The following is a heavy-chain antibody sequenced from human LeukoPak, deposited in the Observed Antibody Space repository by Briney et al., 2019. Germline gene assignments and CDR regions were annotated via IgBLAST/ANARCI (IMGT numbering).Heavy chain of an antibody. CDR3: ARQAYTDFWNAFPFDP. CDR1: GGSISSYY. J-gene: IGHJ5*02. Sequence: SETLSLTCTVSGGSISSYYWSWIRQPPGKGLEWIGYIYYSGSTNYNPSLKSRVTISVDTSKNQFSLKLSSVTAADTAMYYGARQAYTDFWNAFPFDPWGQGTLVTVSS. CDR2: IYYSGST. V-gene: IGHV4-59*08. D-gene: IGHD3-3*01.